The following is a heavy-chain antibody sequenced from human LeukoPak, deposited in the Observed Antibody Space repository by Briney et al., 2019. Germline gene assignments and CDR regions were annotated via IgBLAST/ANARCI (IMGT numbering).Heavy chain of an antibody. D-gene: IGHD2-2*01. Sequence: PGGSLRLSCAASGFTFSSYWMNWVRQAPGKGLEWVATIKQGGNEKYYVDSVKGRFTISRDDTKNSLYLQMNRLRVEDTAVYYCTRGQVYRADYWGQGTLVTVSS. CDR1: GFTFSSYW. J-gene: IGHJ4*02. V-gene: IGHV3-7*01. CDR3: TRGQVYRADY. CDR2: IKQGGNEK.